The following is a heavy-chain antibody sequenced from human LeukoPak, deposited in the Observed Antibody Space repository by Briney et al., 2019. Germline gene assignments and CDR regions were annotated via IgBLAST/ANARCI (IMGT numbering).Heavy chain of an antibody. J-gene: IGHJ4*02. V-gene: IGHV3-53*01. CDR3: ARQKQDYGDYVWDY. Sequence: PGGSLRLSCAASGFTVSSNYMSWVRQAPGKGLEWVSVIYSGGSTYYADSVKGRFTISRDNSKNTLYLQMNSLRAEDTAVYYCARQKQDYGDYVWDYWGQGTLVTVSS. CDR2: IYSGGST. CDR1: GFTVSSNY. D-gene: IGHD4-17*01.